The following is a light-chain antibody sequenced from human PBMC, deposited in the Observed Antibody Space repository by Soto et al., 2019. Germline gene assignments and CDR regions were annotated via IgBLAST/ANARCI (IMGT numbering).Light chain of an antibody. J-gene: IGLJ1*01. CDR2: SNN. CDR1: SSNIGSNT. Sequence: QSVLTQPPSASGTPGQRVTISCSGSSSNIGSNTVNWYQQLPGTAPKLLSYSNNQRPSGVPDRFSGSKSGTSASLAISGLQSADEADYYCAAWDDSLNGYVFGTGTKVTVL. V-gene: IGLV1-44*01. CDR3: AAWDDSLNGYV.